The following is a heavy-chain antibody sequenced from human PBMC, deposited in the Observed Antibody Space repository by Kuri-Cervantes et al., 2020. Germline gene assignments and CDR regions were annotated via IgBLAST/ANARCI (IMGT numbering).Heavy chain of an antibody. CDR2: VYTSGST. V-gene: IGHV4-61*02. Sequence: SETLSLTCAVSGGSISSGSYYWIWIRQPAGKGLEWIGRVYTSGSTNYHPSRKRRVATSVDTSKNQFSLKLSSVTAADTAVYYCAREVRNFDWLLSGHYGMDVWGQGTTVTVSS. J-gene: IGHJ6*02. CDR1: GGSISSGSYY. CDR3: AREVRNFDWLLSGHYGMDV. D-gene: IGHD3-9*01.